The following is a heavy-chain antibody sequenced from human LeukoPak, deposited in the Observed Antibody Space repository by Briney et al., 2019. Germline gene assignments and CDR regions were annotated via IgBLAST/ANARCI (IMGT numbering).Heavy chain of an antibody. V-gene: IGHV3-15*01. Sequence: GGSLRLSCAASGFTFSGAWMSWVRQAPGKGLQWVARIKSKVDGGTTEYAAPVRGRFTISRDDSKNTVFLQMSSLKNEDTALYYCAADLPMMEPQIDCWGQGTLVIVSS. J-gene: IGHJ4*02. CDR3: AADLPMMEPQIDC. CDR2: IKSKVDGGTT. CDR1: GFTFSGAW. D-gene: IGHD1-1*01.